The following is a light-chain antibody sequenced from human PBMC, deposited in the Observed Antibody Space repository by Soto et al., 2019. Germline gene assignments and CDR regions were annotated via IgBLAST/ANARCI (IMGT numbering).Light chain of an antibody. CDR3: QQSYSTTLN. CDR2: AAS. CDR1: QSISSY. V-gene: IGKV1-39*01. J-gene: IGKJ4*01. Sequence: DIQMTQSPSSLSASVGDRVTITCRASQSISSYLNWYQQKPGKAPKLLIYAASSLQSGVPSSFSGIGSGTDFTLTISSLQPEDFATYYCQQSYSTTLNFGRRTKVEIE.